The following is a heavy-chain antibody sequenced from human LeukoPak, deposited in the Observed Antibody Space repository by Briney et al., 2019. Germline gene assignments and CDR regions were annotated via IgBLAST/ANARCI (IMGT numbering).Heavy chain of an antibody. CDR1: GGSISSYY. Sequence: SETLSLTCTVSGGSISSYYWSWIRQPPGKGLEWIGYIYYSGSTNYNPSLKSRVTISVDTSKNQFSLKLSSVTAADTAVYYCARLRLVGATYYFDYWGQGTLVTVSS. CDR3: ARLRLVGATYYFDY. CDR2: IYYSGST. V-gene: IGHV4-59*08. D-gene: IGHD1-26*01. J-gene: IGHJ4*02.